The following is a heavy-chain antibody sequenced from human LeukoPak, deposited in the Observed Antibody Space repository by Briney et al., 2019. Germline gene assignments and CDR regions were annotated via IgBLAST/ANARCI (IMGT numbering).Heavy chain of an antibody. CDR3: EKDIGRQWLLHGYFDY. V-gene: IGHV3-9*02. D-gene: IGHD6-19*01. CDR1: GCTPDDYA. CDR2: ISRNRGSI. Sequence: GRARRLSSADSGCTPDDYAMHGVLQVPGKGPQWGSRISRNRGSIVYADSVKRRFTISRDNVKNSLYLPMNSLRADDVALYYCEKDIGRQWLLHGYFDYWGQGTLVTVSS. J-gene: IGHJ4*02.